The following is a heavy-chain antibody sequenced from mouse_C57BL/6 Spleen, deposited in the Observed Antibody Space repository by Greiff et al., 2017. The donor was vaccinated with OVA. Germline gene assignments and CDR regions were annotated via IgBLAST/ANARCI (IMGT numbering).Heavy chain of an antibody. CDR2: IWSGGST. J-gene: IGHJ4*01. V-gene: IGHV2-2*01. CDR3: ASYYYGSSHYAMDY. CDR1: GFSLTSYG. D-gene: IGHD1-1*01. Sequence: VQRVESGPGLVQPSQSLSITCTVSGFSLTSYGVHWVRQSPGKGLEWLGVIWSGGSTDYNAAFISRLSISKDNSKSQVFFKMNSLQADDTAIYYSASYYYGSSHYAMDYWGQGTSVTVSS.